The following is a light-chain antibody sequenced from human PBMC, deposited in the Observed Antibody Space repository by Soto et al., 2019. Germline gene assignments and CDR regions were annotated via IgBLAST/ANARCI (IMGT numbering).Light chain of an antibody. J-gene: IGLJ1*01. CDR2: DVS. CDR1: SSDVGGYNY. Sequence: QSVLTQPASGSGSPGQSITISCTGTSSDVGGYNYVSWYQQHPGKAPKLMIYDVSNRPSGVSNRFSGSKSGNTASLTISGLQAEDEVDYYCSSYTSSSTLCVFGTGTKVTVL. V-gene: IGLV2-14*01. CDR3: SSYTSSSTLCV.